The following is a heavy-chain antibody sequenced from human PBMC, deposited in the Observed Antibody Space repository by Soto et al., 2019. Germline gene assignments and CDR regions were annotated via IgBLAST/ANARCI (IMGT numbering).Heavy chain of an antibody. V-gene: IGHV3-23*01. D-gene: IGHD2-15*01. Sequence: GGSLRLSCAASGFTFSSYAMSWVRQAPGKGLEWVSAISGSGGSTYYADSVKGRFTISRDNSKNTLYLQMNSLRAEDTAVYYCANGPDIVVVVAATQLDYWGQGTLVTVSS. CDR1: GFTFSSYA. CDR3: ANGPDIVVVVAATQLDY. J-gene: IGHJ4*02. CDR2: ISGSGGST.